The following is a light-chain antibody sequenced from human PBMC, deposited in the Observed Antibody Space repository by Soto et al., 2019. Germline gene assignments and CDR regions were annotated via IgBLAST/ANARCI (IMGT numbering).Light chain of an antibody. CDR1: TGAVTSGHY. J-gene: IGLJ2*01. CDR2: DTS. V-gene: IGLV7-46*01. Sequence: QAVVTQEPSLTVSPGGTVTLTCGSSTGAVTSGHYPYWFQQKPGQAPRTLIYDTSNKHSWTPARFSGSLLGGKAALTLSGAQPEDEAEYYCSLSYSGAVGFGGGTRSPS. CDR3: SLSYSGAVG.